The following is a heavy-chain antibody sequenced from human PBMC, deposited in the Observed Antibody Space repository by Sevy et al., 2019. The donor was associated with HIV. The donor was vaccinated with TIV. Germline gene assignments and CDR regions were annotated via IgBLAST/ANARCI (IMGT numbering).Heavy chain of an antibody. CDR1: NYSISTGYY. CDR2: FSHTGNT. Sequence: SETLSLTCAVSNYSISTGYYWGWIRQPPGKGLEWIGSFSHTGNTYYNPSLKSRVTISVDTSKNQFSLSLNSVAAADTAVYFCVRGVYFDIWSGYLGWEDYWGQGTLVTVSS. D-gene: IGHD3-3*01. J-gene: IGHJ4*02. CDR3: VRGVYFDIWSGYLGWEDY. V-gene: IGHV4-38-2*01.